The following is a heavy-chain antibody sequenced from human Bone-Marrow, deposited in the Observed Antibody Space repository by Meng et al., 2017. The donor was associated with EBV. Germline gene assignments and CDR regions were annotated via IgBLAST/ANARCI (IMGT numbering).Heavy chain of an antibody. V-gene: IGHV1-46*01. Sequence: QVQCVQSGGAVNKPGASVKVSCKASGYTFTSYYMHWVRQAPGQGLEWMGIINPSGGSTSYAQKFQGRVTMTRDTSTSTVYMELSSLRSDDTAVYYCARLRIVGATSHYFDYWGQGTLVTVSS. D-gene: IGHD1-26*01. CDR1: GYTFTSYY. J-gene: IGHJ4*02. CDR3: ARLRIVGATSHYFDY. CDR2: INPSGGST.